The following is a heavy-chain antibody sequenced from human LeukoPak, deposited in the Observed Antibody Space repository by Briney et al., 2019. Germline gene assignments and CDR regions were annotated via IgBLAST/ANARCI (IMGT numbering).Heavy chain of an antibody. D-gene: IGHD3-22*01. CDR1: GFSLSTGGAG. CDR2: IYWDDDR. J-gene: IGHJ4*02. V-gene: IGHV2-5*02. Sequence: SGPTLVKPTQTLTLTCTFSGFSLSTGGAGLGGSRQPAVKALDWLAVIYWDDDRTYSPSLKSRLNITKDTSKNQVVITMTNMDPVETATYYCAHSYYYDSSGYPIPDYWGQGTLVTVSS. CDR3: AHSYYYDSSGYPIPDY.